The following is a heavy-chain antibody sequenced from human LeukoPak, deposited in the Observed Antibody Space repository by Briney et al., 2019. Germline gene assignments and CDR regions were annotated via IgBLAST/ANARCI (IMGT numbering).Heavy chain of an antibody. CDR3: AKDIRAVAGPLDY. J-gene: IGHJ4*02. CDR2: ISGSGGST. V-gene: IGHV3-23*01. CDR1: GFTFSSYA. D-gene: IGHD6-19*01. Sequence: HTGGSLRLSCAASGFTFSSYAMSWVRQAPGKGLEWVSAISGSGGSTYYADSVKGRFTISRDNFKNTLYLQMNSLRAEDTAVYYCAKDIRAVAGPLDYWGQGTLVTVSS.